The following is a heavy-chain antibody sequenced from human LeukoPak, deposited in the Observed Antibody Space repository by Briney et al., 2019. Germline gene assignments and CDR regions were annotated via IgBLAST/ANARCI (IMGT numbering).Heavy chain of an antibody. CDR3: AGRAARFFDY. Sequence: SETLSLTCTVSGDSLNSYYWSWIRQPPGEGLQWIGYIFYSGSSNYNASLRSRVAISVDTSKNQFSLKLTSVTAADTAVFYCAGRAARFFDYWGQGILVTVSS. CDR1: GDSLNSYY. J-gene: IGHJ4*02. V-gene: IGHV4-59*01. CDR2: IFYSGSS. D-gene: IGHD6-25*01.